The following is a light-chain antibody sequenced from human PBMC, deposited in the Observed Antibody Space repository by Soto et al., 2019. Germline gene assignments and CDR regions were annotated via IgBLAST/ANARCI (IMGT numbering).Light chain of an antibody. J-gene: IGKJ1*01. V-gene: IGKV1-5*03. CDR1: QSISDW. Sequence: DTQMTQSPSTLSASVGDRVTITCRASQSISDWLAWYQQKPGKAPKLLIYKASILQRGVPSRFSGSGSGAEFTLTISGLQAEVFATYYCQHYNDYPWTFGQGTKVEIK. CDR3: QHYNDYPWT. CDR2: KAS.